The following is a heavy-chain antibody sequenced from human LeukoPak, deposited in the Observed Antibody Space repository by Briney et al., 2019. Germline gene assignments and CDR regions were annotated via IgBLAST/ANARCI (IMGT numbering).Heavy chain of an antibody. V-gene: IGHV3-7*01. D-gene: IGHD2-21*01. J-gene: IGHJ4*02. CDR2: IKEDGSEK. CDR1: GISINQYW. CDR3: ASILWWDIGFDY. Sequence: PGGCLRLSCAASGISINQYWMTWVRQGPGKGLEWVANIKEDGSEKHYVDSVKGRFTISRDNAKNSLYLQMNSLRAEDTAVYYCASILWWDIGFDYWGQGTQVTVSS.